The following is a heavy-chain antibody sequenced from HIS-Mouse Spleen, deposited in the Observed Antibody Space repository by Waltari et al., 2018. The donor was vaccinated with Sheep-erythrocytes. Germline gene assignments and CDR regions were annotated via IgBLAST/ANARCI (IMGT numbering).Heavy chain of an antibody. V-gene: IGHV3-21*01. J-gene: IGHJ4*02. CDR2: ISSSSSYI. CDR3: ARDMRSSWHFDY. D-gene: IGHD6-13*01. Sequence: LEWVSSISSSSSYIYYADSVKGRFTISRDNAKNSLYLQMNSLRAEDTAVYYCARDMRSSWHFDYWGQGTLVTVSS.